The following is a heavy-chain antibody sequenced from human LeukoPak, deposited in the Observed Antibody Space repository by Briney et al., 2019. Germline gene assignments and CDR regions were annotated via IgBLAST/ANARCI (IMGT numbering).Heavy chain of an antibody. CDR1: GYTFTSYA. CDR2: ISAYNGNT. D-gene: IGHD1-1*01. CDR3: ARDTWNDAIDAFDI. J-gene: IGHJ3*02. Sequence: ASVKVSCKASGYTFTSYAISWVRQAPGQGLEWMGWISAYNGNTNYAQKLQGRVTMTTDTSTSTAYMELRSLRSDDTAVYYCARDTWNDAIDAFDIWGQGTMVTVSS. V-gene: IGHV1-18*01.